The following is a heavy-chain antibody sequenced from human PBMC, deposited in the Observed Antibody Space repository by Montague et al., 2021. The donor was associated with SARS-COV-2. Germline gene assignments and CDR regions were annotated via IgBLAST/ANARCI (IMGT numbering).Heavy chain of an antibody. CDR3: ASPGGYSTGGSCYYVY. Sequence: SETLSLTCSVSGGSISTYYWSWIRQPPGKGLEWIGYIYYSGSTNYNPSPKSRVTISIDTSKNQSSLELSSVTAADMAVYYCASPGGYSTGGSCYYVYWGQGTLVTVSS. D-gene: IGHD2-15*01. J-gene: IGHJ4*02. CDR1: GGSISTYY. CDR2: IYYSGST. V-gene: IGHV4-59*01.